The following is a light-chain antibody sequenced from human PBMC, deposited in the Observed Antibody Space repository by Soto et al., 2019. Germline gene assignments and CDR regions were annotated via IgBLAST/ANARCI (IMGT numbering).Light chain of an antibody. V-gene: IGKV1-5*03. J-gene: IGKJ4*01. CDR2: KAS. CDR1: HNIDTW. CDR3: QQHADYPIT. Sequence: DIQMTQSPSTRSASIVDAVTITCRASHNIDTWLAWFQQKPGKAPNLLIYKASTLEAGVPSRFSGSASGTEFTLTISSLQPDDFATYYCQQHADYPITFGGGTKVDIK.